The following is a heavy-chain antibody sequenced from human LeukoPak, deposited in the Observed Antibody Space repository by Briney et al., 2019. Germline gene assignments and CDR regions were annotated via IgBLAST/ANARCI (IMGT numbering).Heavy chain of an antibody. CDR1: GFTFSSYG. V-gene: IGHV3-33*06. Sequence: GRSLRLSCAASGFTFSSYGMHWVRQAPGKGLEWVAVIWYDGSNKYYADSVKGRFTISRDNSKNTLYLQMNSLRAEDTAVYYCAKGGGPLDYWGQGTLVTVSS. CDR3: AKGGGPLDY. CDR2: IWYDGSNK. D-gene: IGHD3-16*01. J-gene: IGHJ4*02.